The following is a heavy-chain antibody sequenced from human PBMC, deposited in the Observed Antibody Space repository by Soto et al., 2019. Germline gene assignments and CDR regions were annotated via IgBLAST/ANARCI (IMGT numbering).Heavy chain of an antibody. J-gene: IGHJ4*01. CDR1: DSHIGSYY. V-gene: IGHV4-59*08. CDR2: IYYAGTT. D-gene: IGHD2-15*01. Sequence: SETLSLACNVPDSHIGSYYWGWFRQPPGQGLEWVGYIYYAGTTSYNPSLRSRVAISVDASKSQFSLDLRSVTAADTAVYYCARLGGRYQAFDYWGHGALVTVS. CDR3: ARLGGRYQAFDY.